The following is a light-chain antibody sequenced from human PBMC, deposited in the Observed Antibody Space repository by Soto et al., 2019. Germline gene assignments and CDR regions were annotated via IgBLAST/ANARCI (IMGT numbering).Light chain of an antibody. Sequence: QSALTQPRSVSGSPGQSVTISCTGTSSDVGGYNYVSWYQQHPVKAPKLMIYDVSKRPSGVPDRFSGSKSGNTASLTISELQAEDEADYYCCSYAGIYTWVFGGGTKLTVL. V-gene: IGLV2-11*01. CDR2: DVS. CDR3: CSYAGIYTWV. CDR1: SSDVGGYNY. J-gene: IGLJ3*02.